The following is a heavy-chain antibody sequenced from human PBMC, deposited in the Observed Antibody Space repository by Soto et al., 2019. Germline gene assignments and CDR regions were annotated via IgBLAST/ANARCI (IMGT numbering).Heavy chain of an antibody. J-gene: IGHJ6*02. Sequence: LRLSCAASRFSLGTYAMTWVRQPPGKGLEWVSSMNGAGTSTSHADSVKGRFTTSRDSSKNTLYLEMNSLRGEDTAIYYCARGGADHYNYGLDVWGQGTTVTVSS. CDR2: MNGAGTST. CDR1: RFSLGTYA. V-gene: IGHV3-23*01. D-gene: IGHD3-10*01. CDR3: ARGGADHYNYGLDV.